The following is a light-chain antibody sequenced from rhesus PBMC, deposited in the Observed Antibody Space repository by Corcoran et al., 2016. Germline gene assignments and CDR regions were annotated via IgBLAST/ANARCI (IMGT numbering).Light chain of an antibody. V-gene: IGLV2S9*01. Sequence: QPALTQPPSVTKSLGQSVTLSCTGSNSDIGGYDDVSWYQQYPGTAPRLLLYDVTKRPSGVSDRFSGSKSGNTAYLTISGLQAEDEAIYYCCSFDMRNTYIFGGGTRLTVL. CDR2: DVT. J-gene: IGLJ1*01. CDR1: NSDIGGYDD. CDR3: CSFDMRNTYI.